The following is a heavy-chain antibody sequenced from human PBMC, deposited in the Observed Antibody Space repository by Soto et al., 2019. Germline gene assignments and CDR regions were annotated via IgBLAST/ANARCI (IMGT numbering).Heavy chain of an antibody. CDR2: ISGSGVSI. J-gene: IGHJ3*01. CDR1: GFTFRSYA. CDR3: AKRAFDYDSSGACSQSGAFDF. Sequence: GESLKISCAATGFTFRSYAMGWVRQAPGKGLEWVSVISGSGVSIDYADSVRGRFTISRDNSKNTLYLQMSRLRAEDTAVYFCAKRAFDYDSSGACSQSGAFDFWGQGTKVTVSS. V-gene: IGHV3-23*01. D-gene: IGHD2-21*02.